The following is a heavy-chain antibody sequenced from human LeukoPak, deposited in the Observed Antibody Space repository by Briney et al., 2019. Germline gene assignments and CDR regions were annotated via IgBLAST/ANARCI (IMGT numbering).Heavy chain of an antibody. CDR2: IRSNSDGGTI. J-gene: IGHJ5*02. D-gene: IGHD3-22*01. V-gene: IGHV3-15*07. CDR3: ATDFYDST. Sequence: PGGSLRLSCATSGFTFSNAWMYWVRQAPGKGLEWVGRIRSNSDGGTIDYAAPVKGRFTLSRDDSKTTLYLQMNSLQTEDTAVYHCATDFYDSTWGQGTLVTVSS. CDR1: GFTFSNAW.